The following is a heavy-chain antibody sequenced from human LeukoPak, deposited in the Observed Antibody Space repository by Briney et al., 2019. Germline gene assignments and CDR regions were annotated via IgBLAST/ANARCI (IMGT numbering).Heavy chain of an antibody. Sequence: GGSLRLSCAASGFTFSSYSMNWVRQAPGKGLEWVSSISSSSSYIYYADSVKGRFTISRDNAKNSLYLQMNSLRAEDTAVYYCAKASRSSYNYWGQGTLVTVSS. CDR2: ISSSSSYI. V-gene: IGHV3-21*04. CDR3: AKASRSSYNY. D-gene: IGHD1-26*01. CDR1: GFTFSSYS. J-gene: IGHJ4*02.